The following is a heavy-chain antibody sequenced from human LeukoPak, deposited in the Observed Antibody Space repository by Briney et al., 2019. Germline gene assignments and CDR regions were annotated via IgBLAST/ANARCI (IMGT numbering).Heavy chain of an antibody. D-gene: IGHD4-23*01. CDR3: ARDPTTVVTLPYYFDF. Sequence: ASESLSLTCAVSGGSFFGSHWNWIRQSPEKGLEWIGEINHSGRTTYNPSLKSRVTISVVTSKSQFFLKLTSVTAADTAVYYCARDPTTVVTLPYYFDFWGQGTLVTVSA. CDR2: INHSGRT. V-gene: IGHV4-34*01. J-gene: IGHJ4*02. CDR1: GGSFFGSH.